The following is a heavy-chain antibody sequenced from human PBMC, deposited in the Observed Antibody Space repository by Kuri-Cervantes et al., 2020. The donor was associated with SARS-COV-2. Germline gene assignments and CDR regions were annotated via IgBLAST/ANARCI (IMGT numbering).Heavy chain of an antibody. CDR1: GFTIGSYA. CDR3: ARGRDIYASSWFEY. CDR2: ISATSGGT. Sequence: LSLTCAASGFTIGSYAMTWVRQAPGKGLEWVSGISATSGGTYYADSVKGRFTTFRDNSNNRLYLQMSSLRAEDTAVYYCARGRDIYASSWFEYWGQGVLVTVSS. D-gene: IGHD2-2*01. J-gene: IGHJ5*01. V-gene: IGHV3-23*01.